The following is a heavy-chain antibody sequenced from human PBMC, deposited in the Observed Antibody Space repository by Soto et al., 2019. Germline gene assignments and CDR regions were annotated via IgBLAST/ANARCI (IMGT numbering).Heavy chain of an antibody. D-gene: IGHD3-3*01. CDR2: INSDGSST. V-gene: IGHV3-74*01. CDR1: GFTFSSYW. Sequence: GGSLRLSCAASGFTFSSYWMHWVRQAPGKGLVWVSRINSDGSSTSYADSVKGRFTISRDNAKNTLYLQMNSLRAEDTAVYYCAREGQRHSSLEWHWGGMDVWGQGTTVTVSS. CDR3: AREGQRHSSLEWHWGGMDV. J-gene: IGHJ6*02.